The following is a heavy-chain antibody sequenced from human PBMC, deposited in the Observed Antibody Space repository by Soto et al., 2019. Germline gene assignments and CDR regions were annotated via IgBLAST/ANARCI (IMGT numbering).Heavy chain of an antibody. Sequence: SETLSLTCTVSGGTIISYYWSWIRQPTGKGLEWIGYIYYSGSTNYNPSLKSRVTISVDTSKNQFSLKLSSVTAADTAVYYCARYYGSGSYYYYGMDVWGQGTTVTVSS. J-gene: IGHJ6*02. CDR2: IYYSGST. CDR3: ARYYGSGSYYYYGMDV. D-gene: IGHD3-10*01. CDR1: GGTIISYY. V-gene: IGHV4-59*01.